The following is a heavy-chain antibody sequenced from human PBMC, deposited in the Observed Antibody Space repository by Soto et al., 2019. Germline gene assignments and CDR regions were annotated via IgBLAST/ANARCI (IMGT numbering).Heavy chain of an antibody. CDR3: ASHYDSSGYYYRGLDY. CDR2: IIPIFGTA. Sequence: QVQLVQSGAEVKKPGSSVKVSCKASGGTFSSYAISWVRQAPGQGLEWMGGIIPIFGTADYAQKFQGRVTITADESTRTGNMELSSLGSEDTAVYYCASHYDSSGYYYRGLDYWGQGTLVTVSS. D-gene: IGHD3-22*01. CDR1: GGTFSSYA. V-gene: IGHV1-69*12. J-gene: IGHJ4*02.